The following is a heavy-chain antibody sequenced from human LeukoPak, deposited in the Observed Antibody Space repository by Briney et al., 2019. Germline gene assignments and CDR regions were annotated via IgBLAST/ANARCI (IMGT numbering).Heavy chain of an antibody. Sequence: AASVKVSCKASGYTFTGYYMHWVRQAPGQGLEWMGWINPNSGGTNYAQKFQGRVTMTRDTSISTAYMELSRLRSDDTAVYYCARANRGASYAFDIWGQGTMVTVSS. CDR2: INPNSGGT. CDR3: ARANRGASYAFDI. CDR1: GYTFTGYY. D-gene: IGHD2-8*01. V-gene: IGHV1-2*02. J-gene: IGHJ3*02.